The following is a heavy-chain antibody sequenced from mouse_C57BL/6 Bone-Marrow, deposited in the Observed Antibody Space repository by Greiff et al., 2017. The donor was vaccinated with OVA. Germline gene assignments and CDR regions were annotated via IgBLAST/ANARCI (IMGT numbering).Heavy chain of an antibody. D-gene: IGHD2-1*01. V-gene: IGHV1-15*01. CDR2: IDPETGGT. J-gene: IGHJ2*01. Sequence: QVQLQQSGAELVRPGASVTLSCKASGYTFTDYEMHWVKQTPVHGLEWIGAIDPETGGTAYNQKFKGKAILTADKSSSTAYMELRSLTSEDSAVDYCTGAYGNYGDFDYGGRGTTLTVSA. CDR1: GYTFTDYE. CDR3: TGAYGNYGDFDY.